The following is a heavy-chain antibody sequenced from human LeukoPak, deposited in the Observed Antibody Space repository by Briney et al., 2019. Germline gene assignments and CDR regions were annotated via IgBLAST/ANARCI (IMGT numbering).Heavy chain of an antibody. J-gene: IGHJ4*02. CDR1: GFTFSSYN. CDR3: ARAATVGTTRPGTHFDY. CDR2: ISGSSSYI. V-gene: IGHV3-21*01. Sequence: GGSLRLSCAADGFTFSSYNMNWDRQAPGKGLEWVSSISGSSSYIYYADSAKGRFSISRDNAKNSLYLQMNSLRAEDTAVYYCARAATVGTTRPGTHFDYWGQGTLVTVSS. D-gene: IGHD1-26*01.